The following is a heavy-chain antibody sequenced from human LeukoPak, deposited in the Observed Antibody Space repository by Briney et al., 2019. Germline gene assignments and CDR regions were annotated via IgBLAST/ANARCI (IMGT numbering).Heavy chain of an antibody. CDR1: GGSISSSSYY. D-gene: IGHD6-13*01. V-gene: IGHV4-61*05. J-gene: IGHJ4*02. CDR2: IYYSGST. Sequence: SETLSLTCTVSGGSISSSSYYWSWIRQPPGKGLEWIGYIYYSGSTNYNPSLKSRVTISVDTSKNQFSLKLSSVTAADTAVYYCARHKFRISIAAAVPFDYWGQGTLVTVSS. CDR3: ARHKFRISIAAAVPFDY.